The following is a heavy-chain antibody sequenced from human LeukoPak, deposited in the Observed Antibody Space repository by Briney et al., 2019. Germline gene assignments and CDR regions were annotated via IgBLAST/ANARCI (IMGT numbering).Heavy chain of an antibody. V-gene: IGHV3-9*01. Sequence: PGGSLRLSCAASGFTFDDYAMHWVRHAPGKGLEWVSGISWNSGSIGYADSVKGRFTISRDNAKNSLYLQMNSLRAEDTALYYCAKDTFSGYYGMDVWGQGTTVTVSS. J-gene: IGHJ6*02. CDR1: GFTFDDYA. CDR2: ISWNSGSI. CDR3: AKDTFSGYYGMDV. D-gene: IGHD3-10*01.